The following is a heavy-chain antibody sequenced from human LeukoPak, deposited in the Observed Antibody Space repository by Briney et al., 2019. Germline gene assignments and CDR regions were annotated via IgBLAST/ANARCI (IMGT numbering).Heavy chain of an antibody. Sequence: GGSLRLSCAASGFTFSSYSMNWVRQAPGKGLEWVSYISSSSSIKYADSVKGRFTISRDNPKNSLYLQMNSLRAEDTAVYYCVDLNTPLWGQGTLVTVSS. CDR2: ISSSSSI. D-gene: IGHD2-15*01. J-gene: IGHJ4*02. V-gene: IGHV3-48*04. CDR3: VDLNTPL. CDR1: GFTFSSYS.